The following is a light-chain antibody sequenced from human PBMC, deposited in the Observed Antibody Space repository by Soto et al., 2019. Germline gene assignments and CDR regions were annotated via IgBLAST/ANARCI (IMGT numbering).Light chain of an antibody. Sequence: EIVLKQSPGTLSLSPGERATLSCRASQSVSSNYLAWYQQKPGQAPRLLIYGASSRATGIPDRFSGSGSGTDFTITISRLEPEDFAVYYCQQYGSSPRTFGQGTKVEIK. J-gene: IGKJ1*01. V-gene: IGKV3-20*01. CDR1: QSVSSNY. CDR2: GAS. CDR3: QQYGSSPRT.